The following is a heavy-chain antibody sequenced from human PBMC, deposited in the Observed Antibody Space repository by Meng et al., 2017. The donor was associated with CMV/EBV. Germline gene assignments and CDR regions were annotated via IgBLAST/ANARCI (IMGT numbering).Heavy chain of an antibody. J-gene: IGHJ4*02. D-gene: IGHD2-2*01. CDR3: ASDGLPVNPILREIVVGPAAPAED. CDR2: ISAYNGNT. Sequence: ASVPVSYKASGYSFTSYGISWVGQAPGQRLEWMGWISAYNGNTNYAQKLQASVIMTTDTSTSTAYTELMSLRSDDTAVYYCASDGLPVNPILREIVVGPAAPAEDWGQGTMVTVSS. CDR1: GYSFTSYG. V-gene: IGHV1-18*01.